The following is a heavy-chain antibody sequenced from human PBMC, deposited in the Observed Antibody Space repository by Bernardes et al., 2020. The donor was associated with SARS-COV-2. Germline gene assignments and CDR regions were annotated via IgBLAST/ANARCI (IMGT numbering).Heavy chain of an antibody. J-gene: IGHJ2*01. CDR2: ISAYNGNT. V-gene: IGHV1-18*04. D-gene: IGHD2-21*02. CDR3: AREIKWSCGDDCYIRYFDL. CDR1: GYMFKMYG. Sequence: ASVKVSCKASGYMFKMYGITWVRQAPGQGLEWVGWISAYNGNTKLEQKFQGRVTMTTDTSTSTAYMDLRGLRSDDTAVYYCAREIKWSCGDDCYIRYFDLWGRGTLVTVSS.